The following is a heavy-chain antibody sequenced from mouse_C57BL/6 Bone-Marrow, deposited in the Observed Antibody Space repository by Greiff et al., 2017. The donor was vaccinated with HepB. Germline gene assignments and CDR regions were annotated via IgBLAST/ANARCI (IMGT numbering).Heavy chain of an antibody. CDR3: FYGSSFVS. CDR2: ILPGSGST. CDR1: GYTFTAYW. J-gene: IGHJ2*01. D-gene: IGHD1-1*01. V-gene: IGHV1-9*01. Sequence: VHLVESGAELMKPGASVKLSCKATGYTFTAYWIEWVKQRPGHGLEWIGEILPGSGSTNYNVKFKGKATFTADTSSNTAYMQLSSLTTEDSAIYFCFYGSSFVSWGQGTTLPVSS.